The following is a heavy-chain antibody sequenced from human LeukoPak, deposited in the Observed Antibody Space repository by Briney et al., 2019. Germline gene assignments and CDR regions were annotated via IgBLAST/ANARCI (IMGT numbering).Heavy chain of an antibody. CDR2: IYYSRST. J-gene: IGHJ5*02. D-gene: IGHD4-23*01. Sequence: SETLSLTCTVSGASISNGGYYWNWIRQPPGKGLEWIGYIYYSRSTSYSPSLKSRLTISVDTSKNQFSLKLSSVTAADTAVYYCARIDYGGNGFDPWGQGTLVTVSS. CDR3: ARIDYGGNGFDP. CDR1: GASISNGGYY. V-gene: IGHV4-30-4*01.